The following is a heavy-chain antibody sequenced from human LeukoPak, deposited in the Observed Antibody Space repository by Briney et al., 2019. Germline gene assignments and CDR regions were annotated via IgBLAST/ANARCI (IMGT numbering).Heavy chain of an antibody. Sequence: GGSLRLSCAASGFTVSSNYMSWVRQAPGKGLEWVSVIYSGGSTYYADSVKGRFTISRDNSKNTLYLQMNSLRAEDTAVYYCARAVDYGDFYPSPFDYWGQGTLVTVSS. CDR2: IYSGGST. CDR3: ARAVDYGDFYPSPFDY. J-gene: IGHJ4*02. D-gene: IGHD4-17*01. CDR1: GFTVSSNY. V-gene: IGHV3-66*01.